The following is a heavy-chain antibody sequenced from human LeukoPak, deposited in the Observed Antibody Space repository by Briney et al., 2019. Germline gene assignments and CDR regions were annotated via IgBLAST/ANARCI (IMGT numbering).Heavy chain of an antibody. CDR2: ISAYNGNT. J-gene: IGHJ3*02. D-gene: IGHD3-10*01. Sequence: ASVKVSCKASGYTFTSYGISWVRQDPGQGLEWMGWISAYNGNTNYAQKLQGRVTMTTDTSTSTAYMELRSLRSDDTAVYYCARGVFYYGSGRGAFDIWGQGTMVTVSS. CDR1: GYTFTSYG. V-gene: IGHV1-18*01. CDR3: ARGVFYYGSGRGAFDI.